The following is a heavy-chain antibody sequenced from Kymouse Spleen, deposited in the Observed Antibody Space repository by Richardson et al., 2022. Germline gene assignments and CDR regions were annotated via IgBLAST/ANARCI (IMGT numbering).Heavy chain of an antibody. CDR2: ISYDGSNK. V-gene: IGHV3-30*18. CDR3: AKDNGWYFDY. CDR1: GFTFSSYG. J-gene: IGHJ4*02. D-gene: IGHD6-19*01. Sequence: QVQLVESGGGVVQPGRSLRLSCAASGFTFSSYGMHWVRQAPGKGLEWVAVISYDGSNKYYADSVKGRFTISRDNSKNTLYLQMNSLRAEDTAVYYCAKDNGWYFDYWGQGTLVTVSS.